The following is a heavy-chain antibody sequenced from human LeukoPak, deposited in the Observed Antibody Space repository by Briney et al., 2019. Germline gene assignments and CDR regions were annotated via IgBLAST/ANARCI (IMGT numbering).Heavy chain of an antibody. CDR3: AKVGYSGYPVTNIDY. V-gene: IGHV3-23*01. J-gene: IGHJ4*02. Sequence: GGSLRLSCAASGFIFSDYYMSWVRQAPGKGLEWVSAISGSGGSTYYADSVKGRFTISRDNSKNTLYLQMNSLRAEDTAVYYCAKVGYSGYPVTNIDYWGQGTLVTVSS. D-gene: IGHD5-12*01. CDR2: ISGSGGST. CDR1: GFIFSDYY.